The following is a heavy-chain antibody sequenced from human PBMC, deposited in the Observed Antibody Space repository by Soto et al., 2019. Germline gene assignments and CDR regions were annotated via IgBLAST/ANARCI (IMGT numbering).Heavy chain of an antibody. V-gene: IGHV4-4*02. J-gene: IGHJ4*02. Sequence: XTLSLPCDVSRXSVNNNNCWSWVPQPPGGGLEWIGELHHGGSTNYDPSLESRVTFSVDISKNQFFLKLSSVTAEDTAVYYCTKNSAYALDYWGQGTLVPVSS. CDR3: TKNSAYALDY. CDR1: RXSVNNNNC. D-gene: IGHD2-21*01. CDR2: LHHGGST.